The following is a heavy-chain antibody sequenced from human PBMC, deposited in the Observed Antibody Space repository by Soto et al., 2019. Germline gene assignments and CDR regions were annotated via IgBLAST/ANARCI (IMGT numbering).Heavy chain of an antibody. V-gene: IGHV1-18*01. CDR3: ARDSGWSYEYNWFDP. D-gene: IGHD2-15*01. Sequence: ASVKVSCKASGYTFTSYGISWVRQAPGQGLEWMGWISAYNGNTNYAQKLQGRVTMTTDTSTSTAYMVLRSLRSDDTAVYYCARDSGWSYEYNWFDPWGQGTLVTVSS. CDR1: GYTFTSYG. CDR2: ISAYNGNT. J-gene: IGHJ5*02.